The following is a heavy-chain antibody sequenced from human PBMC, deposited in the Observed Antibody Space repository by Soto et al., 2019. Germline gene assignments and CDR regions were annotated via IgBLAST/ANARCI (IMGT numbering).Heavy chain of an antibody. CDR1: GYTFTSYA. D-gene: IGHD1-26*01. CDR2: ISAYNGNT. CDR3: ARGGVGAPRDAFDI. J-gene: IGHJ3*02. V-gene: IGHV1-18*01. Sequence: ASVKVSCKASGYTFTSYAMHWVRQAPGQGLEWMGWISAYNGNTNYAQKLQGRVTMTTDTSTSTAYMELRSLRSDDTAVYYCARGGVGAPRDAFDIWGQGTMVTVSS.